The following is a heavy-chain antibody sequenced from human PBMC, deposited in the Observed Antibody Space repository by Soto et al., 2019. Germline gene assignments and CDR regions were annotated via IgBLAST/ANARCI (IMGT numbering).Heavy chain of an antibody. CDR1: GGTFSSYT. D-gene: IGHD4-17*01. CDR3: AREVGLHDYGDYDWYFDL. J-gene: IGHJ2*01. V-gene: IGHV1-69*08. CDR2: IIPILGIA. Sequence: QVQLVQSGAEVKKPGSSVKVSCKASGGTFSSYTISWVRQAPGQRLEWMGRIIPILGIANYAQKFQGRVTITADKSTSTAYMELSSLRSEDTAVYYCAREVGLHDYGDYDWYFDLWGRGTLVTVSS.